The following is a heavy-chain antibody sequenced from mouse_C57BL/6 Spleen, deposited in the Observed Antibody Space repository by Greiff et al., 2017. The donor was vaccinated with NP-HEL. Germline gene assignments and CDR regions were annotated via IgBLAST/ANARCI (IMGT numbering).Heavy chain of an antibody. CDR3: ARSATGHYFDY. J-gene: IGHJ2*01. Sequence: EVQLVESGPELVKPGASVKMSCKASGYTFTDYNMHWVKQSHGKSLEWIGYINPNNGGTSYNQKFKGKATLTVNKSSSTAYMELRSLTSEDSAVYYCARSATGHYFDYWGQGTTLTVSS. CDR2: INPNNGGT. V-gene: IGHV1-22*01. CDR1: GYTFTDYN. D-gene: IGHD4-1*02.